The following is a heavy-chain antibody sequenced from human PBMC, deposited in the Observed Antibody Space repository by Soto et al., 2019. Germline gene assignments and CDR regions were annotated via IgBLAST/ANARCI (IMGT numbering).Heavy chain of an antibody. CDR1: GGTFKTYT. CDR2: IIPMYDSA. V-gene: IGHV1-69*06. J-gene: IGHJ4*02. CDR3: ATWSTYSGSYCFDY. D-gene: IGHD1-26*01. Sequence: QVQLVQSGAELKKPGSSVNVSCAASGGTFKTYTINWVRQAPGQGLEWIGQIIPMYDSANYAQRFQGRVTISADKSTNIAYMELSGLRSEDTALYYCATWSTYSGSYCFDYWGQGPLVSVPS.